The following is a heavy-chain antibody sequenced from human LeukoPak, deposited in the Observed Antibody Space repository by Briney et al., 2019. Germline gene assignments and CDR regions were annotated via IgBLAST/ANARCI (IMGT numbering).Heavy chain of an antibody. CDR1: GFTFSSYA. CDR3: AKPRGEEWLVGLYDAFDI. CDR2: ISVSDGST. V-gene: IGHV3-23*01. D-gene: IGHD6-19*01. Sequence: QTGRSLRLSCAASGFTFSSYAISWVRQAPGKGLEWVSVISVSDGSTYYADSVKGRFTISRDNTKNTLYLQMNSLRAEDTAVFYCAKPRGEEWLVGLYDAFDIWGQGTMVTVSS. J-gene: IGHJ3*02.